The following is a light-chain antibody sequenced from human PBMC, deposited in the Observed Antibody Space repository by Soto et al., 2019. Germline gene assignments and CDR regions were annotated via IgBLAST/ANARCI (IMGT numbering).Light chain of an antibody. J-gene: IGKJ1*01. CDR1: QSISVW. CDR3: QQYNSYMWT. V-gene: IGKV1-5*03. CDR2: KAS. Sequence: DVQMTQSPSTLSASVGDRVPITCRASQSISVWLAWYQQKAGKAPNLLIYKASRLESGVPSRFSGSGSGTEFTLTISSLQPDDFAAYYCQQYNSYMWTFGQGTKVDIK.